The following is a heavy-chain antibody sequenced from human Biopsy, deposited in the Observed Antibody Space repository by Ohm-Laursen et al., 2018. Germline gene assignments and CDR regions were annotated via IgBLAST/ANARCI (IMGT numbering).Heavy chain of an antibody. CDR1: GGTLINYA. J-gene: IGHJ4*02. CDR3: ARGPHSGSHSCFDY. CDR2: IIPMFGTA. Sequence: ASVKVSCKASGGTLINYAISRVRQAPGQGLEWMGGIIPMFGTANYAQMFQGRVTISADESTSTSYMELSSLTTEDTAIYYCARGPHSGSHSCFDYWGRGTLVTVSS. V-gene: IGHV1-69*13. D-gene: IGHD1-26*01.